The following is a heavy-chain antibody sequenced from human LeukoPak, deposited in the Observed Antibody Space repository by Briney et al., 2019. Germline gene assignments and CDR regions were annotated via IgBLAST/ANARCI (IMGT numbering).Heavy chain of an antibody. CDR2: INSSGSTI. CDR1: GFTFSDYY. J-gene: IGHJ3*02. D-gene: IGHD2-15*01. Sequence: GGSLRLSCAASGFTFSDYYMSWIRQAPGKGLEWVSYINSSGSTIYYADSVKGRFTISRDNAKNSLYLQMNSLRAEDTAVYYCARGYCSGGSCYSLFGDAFDIWGQGTMVTVSS. CDR3: ARGYCSGGSCYSLFGDAFDI. V-gene: IGHV3-11*04.